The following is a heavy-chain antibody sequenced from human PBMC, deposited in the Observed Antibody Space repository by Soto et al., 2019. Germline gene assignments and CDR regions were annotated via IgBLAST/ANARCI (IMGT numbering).Heavy chain of an antibody. CDR2: MNPNSGNT. J-gene: IGHJ6*02. CDR3: ARERTGEIYYYYGMDV. D-gene: IGHD7-27*01. Sequence: GASVKVSCKASGYTFTSCDINWVRQATGQGLEWMGWMNPNSGNTGYAQKFQGRVTMTRNTSISTAYMELSSLRSEDTAVYYCARERTGEIYYYYGMDVWGQGTTVTAP. CDR1: GYTFTSCD. V-gene: IGHV1-8*01.